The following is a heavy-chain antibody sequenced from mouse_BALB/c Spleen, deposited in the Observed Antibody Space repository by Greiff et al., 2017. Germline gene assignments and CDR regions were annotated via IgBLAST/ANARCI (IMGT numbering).Heavy chain of an antibody. J-gene: IGHJ3*01. Sequence: QVQLQQSGAELAKPGASVKMSCKASGYTFTSYWMHWVKQRPGQGLEWIGYINPSTGYTEYKQKFKDKATLTADKSSSTAYMQLRSLTSEDSAVYDCARGDDGYHAWFDYWGEGTLVTVSA. CDR3: ARGDDGYHAWFDY. D-gene: IGHD2-3*01. CDR1: GYTFTSYW. V-gene: IGHV1-7*01. CDR2: INPSTGYT.